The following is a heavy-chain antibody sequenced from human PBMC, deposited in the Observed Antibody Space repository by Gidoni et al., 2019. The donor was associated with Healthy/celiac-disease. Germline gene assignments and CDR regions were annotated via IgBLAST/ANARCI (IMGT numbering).Heavy chain of an antibody. CDR1: YG. D-gene: IGHD3-16*02. V-gene: IGHV1-69*01. CDR2: IIPIFGTA. Sequence: YGISWVRQAPGQGLEWMGGIIPIFGTANYAQKFQGRVTITADESTSTAYMELSSLRSEDTAVYYCARDPYDYVWGSYRPYYFDYWGQGTLVTVSS. J-gene: IGHJ4*02. CDR3: ARDPYDYVWGSYRPYYFDY.